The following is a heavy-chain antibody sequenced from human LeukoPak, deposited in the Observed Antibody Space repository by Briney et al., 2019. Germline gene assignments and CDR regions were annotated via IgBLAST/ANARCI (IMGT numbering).Heavy chain of an antibody. Sequence: GGSLRLSCAASGFTFSSYGMSWVRQAPGKGLEWVSAISGSGGSTYYADSVKGRFTISRDNSKNTLYLQMNSLRAEDTALYYCAREGKIRWYSSGWYVDYWGQGTLVTVSS. V-gene: IGHV3-23*01. CDR1: GFTFSSYG. CDR3: AREGKIRWYSSGWYVDY. J-gene: IGHJ4*02. D-gene: IGHD6-19*01. CDR2: ISGSGGST.